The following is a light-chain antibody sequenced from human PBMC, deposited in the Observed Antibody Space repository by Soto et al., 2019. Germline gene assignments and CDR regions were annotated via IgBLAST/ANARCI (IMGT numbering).Light chain of an antibody. Sequence: QSVLTQPASVSGSPGQSITISCTGTSSDFGSYNLVSWYQQHPGKAPKLMIYEVSKRPSGVSNRFSGSKSGNTASLTISGLQAEDEADYYCCSYAGSSPPYVFGPGTKVTVL. CDR1: SSDFGSYNL. CDR2: EVS. J-gene: IGLJ1*01. CDR3: CSYAGSSPPYV. V-gene: IGLV2-23*02.